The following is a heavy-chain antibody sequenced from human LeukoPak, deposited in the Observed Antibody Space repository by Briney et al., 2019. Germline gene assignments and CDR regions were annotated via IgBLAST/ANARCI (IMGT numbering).Heavy chain of an antibody. J-gene: IGHJ6*03. CDR3: ARGETAFYMDV. CDR2: INPNSGGT. CDR1: VYSVSVYC. Sequence: ASVTLSCTGSVYSVSVYCMYWMWLAPRQGLGWMGWINPNSGGTNYAQKFQGRVTMTRDTSITTAYMELSRLRSDDTAVYYCARGETAFYMDVWGKGTTVTVSS. D-gene: IGHD5-18*01. V-gene: IGHV1-2*02.